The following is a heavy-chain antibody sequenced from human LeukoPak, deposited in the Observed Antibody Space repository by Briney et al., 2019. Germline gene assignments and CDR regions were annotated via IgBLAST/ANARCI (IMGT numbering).Heavy chain of an antibody. Sequence: GASVKVSCKASGGTFSSYAISGVRQAPGQGLEWMGGIIPIFGTANYAHKFQGRATITADESTSTAYMELSSLRSEDTAVYYCARGNERYDFWSGHNWFDPWGQGTLVTISS. CDR2: IIPIFGTA. J-gene: IGHJ5*02. CDR1: GGTFSSYA. D-gene: IGHD3-3*01. V-gene: IGHV1-69*13. CDR3: ARGNERYDFWSGHNWFDP.